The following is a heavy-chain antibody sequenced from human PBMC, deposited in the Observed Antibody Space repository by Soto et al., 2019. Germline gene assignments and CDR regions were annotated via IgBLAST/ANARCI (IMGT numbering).Heavy chain of an antibody. CDR1: GFPFSGSA. J-gene: IGHJ6*04. Sequence: GGSLRLSCAASGFPFSGSAIHWVRQASGKGLEWVGRIRSKANNYATAYAASMKGRFSISRDDSKTTTYLQMNSLKTEDTAVYYCARRFDSAYNFLDYYYGMDVWGKGTTVPVSS. D-gene: IGHD5-12*01. V-gene: IGHV3-73*01. CDR2: IRSKANNYAT. CDR3: ARRFDSAYNFLDYYYGMDV.